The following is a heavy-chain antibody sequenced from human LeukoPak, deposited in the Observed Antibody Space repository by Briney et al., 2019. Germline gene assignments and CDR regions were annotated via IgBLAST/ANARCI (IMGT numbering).Heavy chain of an antibody. CDR2: IYCSGST. CDR1: GGSISSHC. CDR3: ARYSSFRPQYYYYYYMDV. J-gene: IGHJ6*03. V-gene: IGHV4-59*11. D-gene: IGHD6-6*01. Sequence: PSETLSLTCTVSGGSISSHCWSWIRQPPGKGLEWIGYIYCSGSTNYNPSLKSRVTISVDTSKNQFSLKLSSVTAADTAVYYCARYSSFRPQYYYYYYMDVWGKGTTVTVSS.